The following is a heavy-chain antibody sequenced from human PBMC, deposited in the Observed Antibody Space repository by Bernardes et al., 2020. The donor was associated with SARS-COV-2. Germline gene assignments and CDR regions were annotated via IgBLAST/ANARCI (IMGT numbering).Heavy chain of an antibody. Sequence: SETLSLTCTVSGGSFTYAYWSWVRQAPGQGLEWIGYIYYSGHTKYNPSLESRVTMSVDTYKKQFSLKLSSVTAADTAVYYCAILGSGGFDPWGQGTLVTVSS. CDR1: GGSFTYAY. CDR2: IYYSGHT. CDR3: AILGSGGFDP. J-gene: IGHJ5*02. D-gene: IGHD7-27*01. V-gene: IGHV4-59*01.